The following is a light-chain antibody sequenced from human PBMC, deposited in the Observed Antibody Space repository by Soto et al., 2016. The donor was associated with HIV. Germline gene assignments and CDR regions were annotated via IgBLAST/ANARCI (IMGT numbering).Light chain of an antibody. J-gene: IGLJ2*01. CDR3: NSRDSSGNLVV. CDR1: SLRSYY. Sequence: SSELTQDPAVSVALGQTVRITCQGDSLRSYYASWYQQKPGQAPVLLIYGKNNRPSGIPDRFSGSSSRNTASLTITGAQAEDEADYYCNSRDSSGNLVVFGGGTKLTVL. CDR2: GKN. V-gene: IGLV3-19*01.